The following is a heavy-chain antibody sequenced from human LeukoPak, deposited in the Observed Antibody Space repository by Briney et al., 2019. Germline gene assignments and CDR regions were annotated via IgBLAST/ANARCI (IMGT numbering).Heavy chain of an antibody. CDR2: IWYDGSKK. V-gene: IGHV3-30*02. CDR3: AKDHCSGFPGCYYFDF. D-gene: IGHD2-15*01. CDR1: AFTFSSYG. Sequence: GGSLRLSCAASAFTFSSYGLHWVRQAPGKGLEWVAFIWYDGSKKYYADSVKGRFVISRDNSNNRLYLQMDSVRVGDTAMYYCAKDHCSGFPGCYYFDFWGRGTLVTVSS. J-gene: IGHJ2*01.